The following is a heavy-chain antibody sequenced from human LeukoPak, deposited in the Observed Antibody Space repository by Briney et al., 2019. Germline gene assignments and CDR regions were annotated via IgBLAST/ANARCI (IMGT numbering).Heavy chain of an antibody. Sequence: SETVSLTCTVSGGSISSYYWSWIRQPAGKGLEWIGRIYTSGSTNYNPSLKSRVTMSVDTSKNQFSLKLSSVTAADTAVYYCARERCSYGSGDVFDNWFDPWGQGTLVTVSS. CDR2: IYTSGST. V-gene: IGHV4-4*07. D-gene: IGHD3-10*01. J-gene: IGHJ5*02. CDR1: GGSISSYY. CDR3: ARERCSYGSGDVFDNWFDP.